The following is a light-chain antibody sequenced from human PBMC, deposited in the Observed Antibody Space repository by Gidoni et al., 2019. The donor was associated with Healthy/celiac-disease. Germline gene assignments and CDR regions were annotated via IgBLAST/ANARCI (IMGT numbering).Light chain of an antibody. V-gene: IGKV2-28*01. J-gene: IGKJ5*01. Sequence: DIVMHQSPLSLPVTPGEPASISCRSSQSLRHSNGYNSLDWYLQKPGQSPQCLIYLGSNRASGVPDRSRGRASGTDFTLKISRVEAEDFVVYYCMQALQTPTFGPXTRLEIK. CDR1: QSLRHSNGYNS. CDR2: LGS. CDR3: MQALQTPT.